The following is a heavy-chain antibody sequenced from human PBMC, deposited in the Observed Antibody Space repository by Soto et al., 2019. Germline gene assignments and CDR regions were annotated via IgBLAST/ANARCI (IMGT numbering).Heavy chain of an antibody. CDR3: ATQTISYTWGV. V-gene: IGHV4-4*02. D-gene: IGHD3-16*01. CDR2: LSRGDER. CDR1: GAPITTTKW. J-gene: IGHJ6*02. Sequence: QVQLQESGPGLVKPSETLSLTCTVSGAPITTTKWWAWVRLPPGKGLEWIGELSRGDERSSNPSLEGRFTMSLDKSNNHFSLKLTSFTAADTAIYYCATQTISYTWGVWGRGTSVTVSS.